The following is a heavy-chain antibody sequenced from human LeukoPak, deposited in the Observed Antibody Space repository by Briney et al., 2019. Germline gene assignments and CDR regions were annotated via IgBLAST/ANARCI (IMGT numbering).Heavy chain of an antibody. CDR3: ARWVVATMFDY. Sequence: GGSLRLSCAASGFTVSSNYMSWARQAPGKGLEWVSVIYSGGSTYYADSVKGRFTISRDNSKNTLYLQMNSLRDEDTAVYYCARWVVATMFDYWGQGTLVTVSS. V-gene: IGHV3-53*01. CDR1: GFTVSSNY. CDR2: IYSGGST. J-gene: IGHJ4*02. D-gene: IGHD5-12*01.